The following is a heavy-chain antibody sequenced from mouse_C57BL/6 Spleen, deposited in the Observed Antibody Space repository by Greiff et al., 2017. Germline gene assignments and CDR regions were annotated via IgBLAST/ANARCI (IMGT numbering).Heavy chain of an antibody. CDR2: IDPSDSYT. V-gene: IGHV1-69*01. J-gene: IGHJ4*01. D-gene: IGHD2-2*01. CDR1: GYTFTSYW. CDR3: ARNGYGRRAMDY. Sequence: QVQLQQPGAELVMPGASVKLSCKASGYTFTSYWMHWVKQRPGQGLEWIGEIDPSDSYTNYNQKFKGKSTLTVDKSSSTAYMQLRSLTSEDSAVYYCARNGYGRRAMDYWGQGTSVTVSS.